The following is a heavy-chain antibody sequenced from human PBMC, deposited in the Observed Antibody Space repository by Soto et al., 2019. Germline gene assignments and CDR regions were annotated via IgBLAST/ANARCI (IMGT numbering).Heavy chain of an antibody. D-gene: IGHD1-7*01. CDR3: ASGVMGRTGTKDYYGMDV. CDR2: ISPIYGAA. J-gene: IGHJ6*02. Sequence: GASVKVSCKASGYTFSSYGISWVRQAPGQGLEWMGGISPIYGAANYAQKFQGRVTMTADESTSTAYMEVSSLRSGDTAVYYCASGVMGRTGTKDYYGMDVWGQGTTVTVSS. V-gene: IGHV1-69*13. CDR1: GYTFSSYG.